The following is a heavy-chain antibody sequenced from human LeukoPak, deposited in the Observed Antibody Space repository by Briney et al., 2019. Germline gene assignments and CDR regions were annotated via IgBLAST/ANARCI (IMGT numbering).Heavy chain of an antibody. D-gene: IGHD1-26*01. V-gene: IGHV3-23*01. CDR2: ISGSGGST. CDR3: AKPRIVGATKDCAFDI. J-gene: IGHJ3*02. Sequence: TGGSLRLSCAASGFTFSSYGMSWVRQAPGKGLEWVSAISGSGGSTYYADSVKGRFTISRDNSKNTLYLQMNSLRAEDTAVYYCAKPRIVGATKDCAFDIWGQGTMVTVSS. CDR1: GFTFSSYG.